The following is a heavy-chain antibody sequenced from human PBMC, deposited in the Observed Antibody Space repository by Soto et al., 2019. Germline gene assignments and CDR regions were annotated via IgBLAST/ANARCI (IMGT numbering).Heavy chain of an antibody. CDR3: ANVLRGRLPPSIAARRSHYYYYMDV. D-gene: IGHD6-6*01. J-gene: IGHJ6*03. CDR2: ISGSGGST. Sequence: GGSLRLSCAASGFTFSSYAMSWVRQAPGKGLEWVSAISGSGGSTYYADSVKGRFTISRDNSKNTLYLQMNSLRAEVTAVYYCANVLRGRLPPSIAARRSHYYYYMDVWGKGTTVTVSS. V-gene: IGHV3-23*01. CDR1: GFTFSSYA.